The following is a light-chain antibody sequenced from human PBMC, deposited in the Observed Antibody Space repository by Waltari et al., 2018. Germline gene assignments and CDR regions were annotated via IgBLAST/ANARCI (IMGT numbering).Light chain of an antibody. J-gene: IGKJ4*01. CDR1: QSVSSSY. CDR2: GAS. CDR3: QQYGSSPPLT. Sequence: EIVLTQSPGTLSLSPGEIATLSCRASQSVSSSYLAWYQQKPGQAPRLLSYGASSRATGIPDRFSGSGSGTDFTLTISRLEPEDFAVYYCQQYGSSPPLTFGGGTKVEIK. V-gene: IGKV3-20*01.